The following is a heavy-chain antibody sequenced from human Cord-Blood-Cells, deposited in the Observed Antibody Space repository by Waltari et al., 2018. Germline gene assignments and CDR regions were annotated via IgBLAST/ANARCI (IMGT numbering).Heavy chain of an antibody. Sequence: QVQLVQSGAEVKKPGASVKVSCKVSGYTLTELSMHWVRQAPGKGLEWMGGFDPEDGETIYAQKFQGRVTMTEDTSTDTAYMELSSLRSEDTAVYYCATGEAGVGAPPYYFDYWGQGTLVTVSS. D-gene: IGHD3-16*01. J-gene: IGHJ4*02. CDR2: FDPEDGET. V-gene: IGHV1-24*01. CDR3: ATGEAGVGAPPYYFDY. CDR1: GYTLTELS.